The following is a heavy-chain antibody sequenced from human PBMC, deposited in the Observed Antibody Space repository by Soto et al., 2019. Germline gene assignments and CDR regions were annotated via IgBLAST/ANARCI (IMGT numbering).Heavy chain of an antibody. D-gene: IGHD4-17*01. Sequence: SETLSLTCAVSGYSISSGYYWGWIRQPPGKGLEWIGNISHSGSTYYNPSLKSRLTISVDTSKNQFSLKLSSVTAADTAVYYCARALSYGDYDYYYYGMDVWGQGT. CDR1: GYSISSGYY. J-gene: IGHJ6*02. CDR3: ARALSYGDYDYYYYGMDV. V-gene: IGHV4-38-2*01. CDR2: ISHSGST.